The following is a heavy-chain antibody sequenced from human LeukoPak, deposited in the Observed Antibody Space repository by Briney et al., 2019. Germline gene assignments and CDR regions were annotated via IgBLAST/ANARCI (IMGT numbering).Heavy chain of an antibody. CDR1: GFTVSSNS. D-gene: IGHD3-10*01. J-gene: IGHJ6*03. CDR2: IYSDNT. V-gene: IGHV3-53*01. Sequence: GGSLRLSCTVSGFTVSSNSMSWVRQAPGKGLEWVSFIYSDNTHYSDSVKGRFTISRDNSKNTLYLQMNSLRAEDTAVYYCAKDRSALELLWFGANYYYYMDVWGKGTTVTISS. CDR3: AKDRSALELLWFGANYYYYMDV.